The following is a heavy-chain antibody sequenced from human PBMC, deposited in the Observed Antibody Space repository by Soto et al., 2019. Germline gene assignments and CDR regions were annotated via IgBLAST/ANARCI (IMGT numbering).Heavy chain of an antibody. CDR2: IFSHDEK. CDR1: GYSLSNARLG. Sequence: QITLKESGPVLVKSTETLTLTCTVSGYSLSNARLGVSWIRQPPGKALEWLAHIFSHDEKSYNTSLESRLTISKDISRNQVVLTMTNMDPVDTATYYCARPVTVERYLQYWGQGILVTGTS. J-gene: IGHJ1*01. V-gene: IGHV2-26*01. D-gene: IGHD4-17*01. CDR3: ARPVTVERYLQY.